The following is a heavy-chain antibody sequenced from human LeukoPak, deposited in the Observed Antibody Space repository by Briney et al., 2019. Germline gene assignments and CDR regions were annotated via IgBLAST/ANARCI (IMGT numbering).Heavy chain of an antibody. CDR2: INHSGST. D-gene: IGHD5-18*01. Sequence: SETLSLTCAVYGGSFSGYYWSWIRQPPGMGLEWIGEINHSGSTNYNPSPKSRVTISIDTSKNQFSLKLSSVTAADTAVYYCARTARGYSYESYYYYGMDVWGQGTTVTVSS. CDR1: GGSFSGYY. CDR3: ARTARGYSYESYYYYGMDV. J-gene: IGHJ6*02. V-gene: IGHV4-34*01.